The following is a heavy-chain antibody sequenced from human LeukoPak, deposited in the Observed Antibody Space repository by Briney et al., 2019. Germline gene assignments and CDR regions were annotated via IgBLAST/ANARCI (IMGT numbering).Heavy chain of an antibody. V-gene: IGHV3-23*01. CDR3: APDVGSHAGYFDY. D-gene: IGHD1-26*01. Sequence: GGSLRLSCAASGFTFSSYAMSWVRQAPGKGLEWVSAISGSGGSTYYADSVKGRFTISRDNSKNTLYLQMNGLRAEDTAVYYCAPDVGSHAGYFDYWGQGTLVTVSS. CDR2: ISGSGGST. CDR1: GFTFSSYA. J-gene: IGHJ4*02.